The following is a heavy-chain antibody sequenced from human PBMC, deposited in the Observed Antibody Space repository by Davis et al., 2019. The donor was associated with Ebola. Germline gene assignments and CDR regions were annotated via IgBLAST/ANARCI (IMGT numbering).Heavy chain of an antibody. CDR3: ARLITDSGARYFDF. CDR1: GASLSSSY. Sequence: PSETLSLTCTVSGASLSSSYWTWIRPSPGKPMECIGYVSYTGSTNYNPSLKSRVTISLDTSTNPFSLKMKSVTAADTAIYYGARLITDSGARYFDFWGQGSLVTVSS. J-gene: IGHJ4*02. V-gene: IGHV4-59*01. CDR2: VSYTGST. D-gene: IGHD3-10*01.